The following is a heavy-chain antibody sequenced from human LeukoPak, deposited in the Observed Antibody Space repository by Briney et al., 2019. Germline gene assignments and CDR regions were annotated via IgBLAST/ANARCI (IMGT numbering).Heavy chain of an antibody. Sequence: GGSLRLSCAASGFTFSSYGMHWVRQAPGKGLEWEAVIWYDGSNKYYADSVKGRFTISRDNSKNTLYLQMNSLRAEDTAVYYCARDPMGGYYFDYWGQGTLVTVSS. CDR1: GFTFSSYG. CDR3: ARDPMGGYYFDY. V-gene: IGHV3-33*01. CDR2: IWYDGSNK. D-gene: IGHD1-26*01. J-gene: IGHJ4*02.